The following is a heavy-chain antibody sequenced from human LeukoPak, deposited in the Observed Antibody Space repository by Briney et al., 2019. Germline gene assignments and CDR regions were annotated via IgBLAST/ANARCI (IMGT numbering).Heavy chain of an antibody. Sequence: GGSLRLSCAASGFTFSSYSMNWVRQAPGKGLEWVSSISSSSSYIYYADSVKGRFTISRDNAKNSLYLQMNSMRAEDTAVYYCARDRDYGDYSGAFDIWGQGTMVTVSS. V-gene: IGHV3-21*01. CDR2: ISSSSSYI. J-gene: IGHJ3*02. CDR3: ARDRDYGDYSGAFDI. CDR1: GFTFSSYS. D-gene: IGHD4-17*01.